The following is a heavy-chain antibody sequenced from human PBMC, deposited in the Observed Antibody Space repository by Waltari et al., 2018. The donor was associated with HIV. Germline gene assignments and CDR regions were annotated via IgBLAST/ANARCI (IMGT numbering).Heavy chain of an antibody. CDR2: ISYSGST. CDR3: ASHGDYYDRSGFYFDH. V-gene: IGHV4-61*01. CDR1: GGSVSTGTYY. J-gene: IGHJ4*02. D-gene: IGHD3-22*01. Sequence: ETLSLTCSVSGGSVSTGTYYWSWIRQPPGKGLEWIGYISYSGSTNYNPSLKSRVTVSVDTSKNQVSLKLNSLTAADTAVYYCASHGDYYDRSGFYFDHWGQGTLVTVSS.